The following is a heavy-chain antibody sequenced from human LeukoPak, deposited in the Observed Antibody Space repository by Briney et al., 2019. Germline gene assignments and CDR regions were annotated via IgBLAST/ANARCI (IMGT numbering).Heavy chain of an antibody. Sequence: SETLSLTCTVSGYSISSGSYWGWIRQPPGKGLEWIGSIYHSGSTYYNPSLKSRVTISVDTSKNQFSLKLSSVTAADTAVYYCARAVGYYYYYMDVWGKGTTVTISS. J-gene: IGHJ6*03. D-gene: IGHD2-15*01. CDR3: ARAVGYYYYYMDV. CDR2: IYHSGST. V-gene: IGHV4-38-2*02. CDR1: GYSISSGSY.